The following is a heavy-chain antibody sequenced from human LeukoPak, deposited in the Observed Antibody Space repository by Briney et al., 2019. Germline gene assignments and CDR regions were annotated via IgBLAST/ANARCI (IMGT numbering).Heavy chain of an antibody. CDR2: IYPGDSDT. J-gene: IGHJ6*02. V-gene: IGHV5-51*01. Sequence: GESLKISCKGSGYSFTSYWIGWVRQMPGKGLEWMGIIYPGDSDTRYSPSFQGQVTISADKSISTAYLQWSSLKASDTAMYYCARTRRMAAAGSTEPDYYGMDVWGQGTTVTVSS. CDR3: ARTRRMAAAGSTEPDYYGMDV. D-gene: IGHD6-13*01. CDR1: GYSFTSYW.